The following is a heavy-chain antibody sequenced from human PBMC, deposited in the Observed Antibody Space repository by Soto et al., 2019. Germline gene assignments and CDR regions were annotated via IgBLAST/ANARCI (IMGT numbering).Heavy chain of an antibody. CDR3: ARVGGNSWSSSHHDAFDI. CDR1: GGSISSGDFY. D-gene: IGHD6-13*01. J-gene: IGHJ3*02. CDR2: ISYSGST. Sequence: NPSETLSLTCTVSGGSISSGDFYWSWIRQPPGRGLEWIGYISYSGSTYYNTSLKSRVTISVDTSKNQFSLKLNSVTAADTAVYYCARVGGNSWSSSHHDAFDIWGQGTMVTVSS. V-gene: IGHV4-30-4*01.